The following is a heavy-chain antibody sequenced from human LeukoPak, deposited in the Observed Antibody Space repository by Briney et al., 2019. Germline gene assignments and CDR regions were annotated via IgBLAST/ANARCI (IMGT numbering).Heavy chain of an antibody. V-gene: IGHV3-23*01. D-gene: IGHD2-2*01. Sequence: GGSLRLSCAASGFTFSSYAMSWVRQAPGKGLEWVSAISGSGGSTYYADSVKGRFTISRDNSKNTLYLQMNSLRAEDTAVYYCAKDTCSSTSCYFIYYYYMDVWGKGTTVIVSS. CDR2: ISGSGGST. J-gene: IGHJ6*03. CDR3: AKDTCSSTSCYFIYYYYMDV. CDR1: GFTFSSYA.